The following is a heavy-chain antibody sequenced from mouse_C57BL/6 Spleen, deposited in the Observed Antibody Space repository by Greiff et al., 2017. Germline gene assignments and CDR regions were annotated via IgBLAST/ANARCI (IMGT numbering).Heavy chain of an antibody. CDR3: ARPYYYGSSRYYFDY. J-gene: IGHJ2*01. CDR2: IDPSDSYT. Sequence: QVQLQQPGAELVMPGASVKLSCKASGYTFTRYWMHWVQQRPGHGLEWIGEIDPSDSYTNYNQKFKGKSTLTVDKSSSTAYMQLSSLTSEDSAVYYCARPYYYGSSRYYFDYWGQGTTLTVSS. V-gene: IGHV1-69*01. CDR1: GYTFTRYW. D-gene: IGHD1-1*01.